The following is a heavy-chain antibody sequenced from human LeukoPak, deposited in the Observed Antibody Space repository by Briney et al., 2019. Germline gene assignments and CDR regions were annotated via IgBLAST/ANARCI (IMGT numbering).Heavy chain of an antibody. CDR3: ARGMKALVMVYARTKSYFDY. Sequence: GGSLRLSCAASGFTFSSYGMHWVRQAPGKGLEWVAFIRYDGSNKYYADSVKGRFTISRDNSKNTLYLQMNSLRAEDTAVYYCARGMKALVMVYARTKSYFDYWGQGTLVTVSS. CDR2: IRYDGSNK. CDR1: GFTFSSYG. V-gene: IGHV3-30*02. J-gene: IGHJ4*02. D-gene: IGHD2-8*01.